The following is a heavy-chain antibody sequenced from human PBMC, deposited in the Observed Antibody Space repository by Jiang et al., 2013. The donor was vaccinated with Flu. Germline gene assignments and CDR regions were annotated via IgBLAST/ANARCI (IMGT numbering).Heavy chain of an antibody. CDR2: MNPNSGNT. CDR3: ARGERITTRDIVVVSGY. V-gene: IGHV1-8*01. CDR1: GYTFTSYD. D-gene: IGHD2-15*01. J-gene: IGHJ4*02. Sequence: SGAEVKKPGASVKVSCKASGYTFTSYDINWVRQATGQGLEWMGWMNPNSGNTGYAQKFQGRATMTRNTSISTAYMELSSLRSEDTAVYYCARGERITTRDIVVVSGYWGQGTLVTVSS.